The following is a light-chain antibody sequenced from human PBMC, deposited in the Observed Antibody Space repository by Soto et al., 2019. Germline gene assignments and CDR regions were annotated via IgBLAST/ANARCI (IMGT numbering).Light chain of an antibody. CDR2: EGN. V-gene: IGLV2-23*01. CDR1: SSDVGSYNL. J-gene: IGLJ3*02. CDR3: CSYTGSSTS. Sequence: QSVLTQPASVSGFPGQSITMSCAGASSDVGSYNLVSWYQQYPGKAPKLIIYEGNKRPSGVSNRFSGSGSGNTASLTISGLQAEDAADYYCCSYTGSSTSFGGGTKLTVL.